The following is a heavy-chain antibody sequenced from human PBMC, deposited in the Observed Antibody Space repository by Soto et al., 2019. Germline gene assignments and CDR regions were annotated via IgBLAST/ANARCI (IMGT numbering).Heavy chain of an antibody. CDR3: TTGSVEGV. J-gene: IGHJ6*02. Sequence: LRLSCAASDFTISNAWMNWVRQAPGKGLEWVGRIKTKSEGEATDYAAPLKGRFTISRDDSKNTLFLQMNSLKTEDTAVYYCTTGSVEGVWGQGATVTVSS. V-gene: IGHV3-15*07. CDR1: DFTISNAW. CDR2: IKTKSEGEAT. D-gene: IGHD2-15*01.